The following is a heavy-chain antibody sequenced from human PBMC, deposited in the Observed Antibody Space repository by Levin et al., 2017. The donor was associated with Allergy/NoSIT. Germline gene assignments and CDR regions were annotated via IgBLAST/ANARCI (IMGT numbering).Heavy chain of an antibody. CDR3: AKESTYYDSRGLSGDYYHYGMDV. D-gene: IGHD3-22*01. V-gene: IGHV3-30*18. CDR1: GFTFSSYG. J-gene: IGHJ6*02. CDR2: ISYDGSHK. Sequence: HPGESLKISCTASGFTFSSYGIHWVRQAPGKGLEWVALISYDGSHKYYADSVKGRFTVSRDNSKNTLYLHMNSLRGEDTAVYYCAKESTYYDSRGLSGDYYHYGMDVWGQGTTVTVSS.